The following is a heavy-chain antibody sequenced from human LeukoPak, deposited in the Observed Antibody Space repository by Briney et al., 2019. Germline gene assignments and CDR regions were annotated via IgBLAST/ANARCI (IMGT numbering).Heavy chain of an antibody. Sequence: GGSLRLSCAASGFTFSDYYMSWIRQAPGKGLEWVSYISSSSSYTNYADSVKGRFTISRDNAKNSLYLQMNSLRAEDAAVYYCARAPSPYLWFGESYFDYWGQGTLVTVSS. CDR3: ARAPSPYLWFGESYFDY. CDR1: GFTFSDYY. D-gene: IGHD3-10*01. J-gene: IGHJ4*02. CDR2: ISSSSSYT. V-gene: IGHV3-11*06.